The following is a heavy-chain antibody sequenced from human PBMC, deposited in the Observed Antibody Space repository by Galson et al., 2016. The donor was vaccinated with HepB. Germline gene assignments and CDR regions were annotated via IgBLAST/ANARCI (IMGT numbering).Heavy chain of an antibody. D-gene: IGHD3-3*01. V-gene: IGHV3-30*03. CDR2: LSYNENKE. CDR3: ARAGVAWLLIGLVADY. CDR1: GFSFNSYG. Sequence: SLRLSCAASGFSFNSYGMHWVRQAPGKGLEWVAVLSYNENKEFYADSIKGRFTISRDTSKNTLFLQMDSLRPEDTAVYYCARAGVAWLLIGLVADYWGQGTLVTVSS. J-gene: IGHJ4*02.